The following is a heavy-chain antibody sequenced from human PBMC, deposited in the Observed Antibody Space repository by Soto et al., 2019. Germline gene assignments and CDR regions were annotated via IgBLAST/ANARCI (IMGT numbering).Heavy chain of an antibody. CDR2: IIPIFGTA. CDR3: ARGADSGSYSVDGMDV. CDR1: GGTFSSYA. V-gene: IGHV1-69*01. Sequence: QVQLVQSGAEVKKPGSSVKVSCKASGGTFSSYAISWVRQAPGQGLEWMGGIIPIFGTANYAQKFQGRVTINADESTSTAYIELSRLRSEDTAVYYCARGADSGSYSVDGMDVWGQGTTVTVSS. J-gene: IGHJ6*02. D-gene: IGHD1-26*01.